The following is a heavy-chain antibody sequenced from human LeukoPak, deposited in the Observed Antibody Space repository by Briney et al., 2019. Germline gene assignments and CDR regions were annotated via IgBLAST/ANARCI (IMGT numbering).Heavy chain of an antibody. D-gene: IGHD3-9*01. CDR1: GFTFSSYA. J-gene: IGHJ6*02. CDR2: ISYDGSNK. CDR3: ARGEDYDTLTGYYYYGMDV. Sequence: GGSLRLSCAASGFTFSSYAMHWVRQAPGKGLEWVAVISYDGSNKYYADSVKGRFTISRDNSKNTLYLQMNSLRAEDTAVYYCARGEDYDTLTGYYYYGMDVWGQGTTVTVSS. V-gene: IGHV3-30*04.